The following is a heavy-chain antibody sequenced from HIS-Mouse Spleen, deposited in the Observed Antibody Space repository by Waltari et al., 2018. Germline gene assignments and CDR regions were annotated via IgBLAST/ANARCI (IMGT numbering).Heavy chain of an antibody. V-gene: IGHV4-34*01. CDR2: NNHSGST. CDR3: ARVNSSFDY. Sequence: QVQLQQWGAGLLKPSETLSLTCAVYGGSFSGYYWSWIRQPPGKGREWMGENNHSGSTNYNPSLKSRVTISVDTSKNQFSLKLSSVTAADTAVYYCARVNSSFDYWGQGTLVTVSS. J-gene: IGHJ4*02. D-gene: IGHD6-13*01. CDR1: GGSFSGYY.